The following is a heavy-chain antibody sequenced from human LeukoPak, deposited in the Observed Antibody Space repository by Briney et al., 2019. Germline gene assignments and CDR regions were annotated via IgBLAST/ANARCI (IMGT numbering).Heavy chain of an antibody. Sequence: GASVKVSCKASGYTFTSYAMHWVRQAPGQRLEWMGWINAGNGNTKYSQKFQGRVTITRDTSASTAYMELSSLRSEDTAVYYCARALDYGDYGWFDPWGQGTLVTVSS. J-gene: IGHJ5*02. CDR1: GYTFTSYA. V-gene: IGHV1-3*01. D-gene: IGHD4-17*01. CDR3: ARALDYGDYGWFDP. CDR2: INAGNGNT.